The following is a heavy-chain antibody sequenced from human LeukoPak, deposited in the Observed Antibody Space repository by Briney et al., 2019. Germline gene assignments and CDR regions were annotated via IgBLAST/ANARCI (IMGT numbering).Heavy chain of an antibody. D-gene: IGHD6-13*01. CDR3: ARRVAATGSKWFDP. J-gene: IGHJ5*02. CDR2: IDPSDSYT. Sequence: GESLNISCKGSGYTFTSYWISWVRQMPGKGLEWMGLIDPSDSYTNYSPSFQGHVTISADKSISTAYLQWSSLEASDTAMYYCARRVAATGSKWFDPWGQGTLVTVSS. CDR1: GYTFTSYW. V-gene: IGHV5-10-1*01.